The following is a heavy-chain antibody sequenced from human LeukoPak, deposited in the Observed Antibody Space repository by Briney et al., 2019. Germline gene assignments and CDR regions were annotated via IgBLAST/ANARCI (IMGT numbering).Heavy chain of an antibody. CDR3: ARDYEGYSSGQLIDY. J-gene: IGHJ4*02. D-gene: IGHD6-19*01. CDR1: GFTFSDYY. Sequence: GGSLRLSCAASGFTFSDYYMSWIRQAPWKGLEWVSYISSSGSTIYYADSVKGRFIISRDNAKNSLYLQMNSLRGEDTAVYYCARDYEGYSSGQLIDYWGQGTLVTVSS. CDR2: ISSSGSTI. V-gene: IGHV3-11*04.